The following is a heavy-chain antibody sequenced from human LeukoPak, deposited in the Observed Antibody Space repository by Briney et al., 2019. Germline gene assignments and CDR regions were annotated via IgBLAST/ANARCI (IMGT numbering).Heavy chain of an antibody. CDR1: GYTSTNYG. D-gene: IGHD6-13*01. CDR2: ISINRGNT. Sequence: ASVKVSCKASGYTSTNYGISWVRQAPGQGLKWMGWISINRGNTNYAQKFQGRVSMTTDTSTSTAYMELRGLRSDDTAVYYCARGLAAAGTDPDYWGQGTLVTVSS. J-gene: IGHJ4*02. CDR3: ARGLAAAGTDPDY. V-gene: IGHV1-18*01.